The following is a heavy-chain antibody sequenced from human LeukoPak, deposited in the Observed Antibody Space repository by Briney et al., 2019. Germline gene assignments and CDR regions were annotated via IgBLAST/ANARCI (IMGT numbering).Heavy chain of an antibody. CDR2: ISYDGSDE. V-gene: IGHV3-30*04. Sequence: GGSLRLSCAASGFTFSSYAMHWVRQVPGKGLEWVAVISYDGSDEYYADSVKDRFTISRDNSKNALYLQMNSLRAEDTAVYYCARDRSYYYYYGMDVWGQGTTVTVSS. CDR1: GFTFSSYA. J-gene: IGHJ6*02. CDR3: ARDRSYYYYYGMDV.